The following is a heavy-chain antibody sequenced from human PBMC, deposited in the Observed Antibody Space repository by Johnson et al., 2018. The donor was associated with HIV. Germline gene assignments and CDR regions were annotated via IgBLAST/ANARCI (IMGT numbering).Heavy chain of an antibody. V-gene: IGHV3-66*03. Sequence: VQLVESGGGLIQPGGSLRVSCAASGFTVSSNYMSWVRQAPGKGLEWVSGFYSGGSTYYADSVKGRFIISRDNSKNTLYLQMNTLRAEDTAVYYCARGGVVQYGFDIRCLGTMVTVSS. CDR3: ARGGVVQYGFDI. CDR2: FYSGGST. J-gene: IGHJ3*02. CDR1: GFTVSSNY. D-gene: IGHD2-8*01.